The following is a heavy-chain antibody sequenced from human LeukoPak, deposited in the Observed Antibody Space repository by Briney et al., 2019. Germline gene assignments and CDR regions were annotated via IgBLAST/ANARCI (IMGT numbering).Heavy chain of an antibody. D-gene: IGHD6-19*01. CDR2: ISYDGIYT. CDR3: ARGADGSYSSGSYSSHYGMDV. Sequence: PGGSLRLSCAASGFTFSSYAVHWVRQAPGKGLEWVAVISYDGIYTYYADSVKGRFTISRDNSRNTLYLEMNSLRAEDTAVYYCARGADGSYSSGSYSSHYGMDVWGQGTTVTVFS. J-gene: IGHJ6*02. V-gene: IGHV3-30-3*01. CDR1: GFTFSSYA.